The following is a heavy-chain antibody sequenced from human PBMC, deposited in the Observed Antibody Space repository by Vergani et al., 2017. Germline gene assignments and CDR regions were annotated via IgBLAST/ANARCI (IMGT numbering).Heavy chain of an antibody. Sequence: QVQLQESGPGLLKPSQTLSLTCSVAGDSIRSGNYYLNWIRQPAGKGLEWMGRIYSSGSTSYNPSIKSRITMSLDTSKNQFSLSLSSVTAADTAVYYCARGTFLHAFDNWGQGTVVTVSS. CDR3: ARGTFLHAFDN. CDR1: GDSIRSGNYY. V-gene: IGHV4-61*02. D-gene: IGHD1-26*01. J-gene: IGHJ3*02. CDR2: IYSSGST.